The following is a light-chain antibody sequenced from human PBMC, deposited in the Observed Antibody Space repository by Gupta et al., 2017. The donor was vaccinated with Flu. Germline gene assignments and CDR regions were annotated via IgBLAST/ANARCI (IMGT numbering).Light chain of an antibody. V-gene: IGLV3-25*02. CDR1: TLSNHY. J-gene: IGLJ2*01. CDR3: QSVDSSGTMV. Sequence: SSALTQSPSLSVSPVQTARIISSGDTLSNHYVLWYQQKSGQAPVLLIYKDTQRPSGVPGRISGSTSGTTVTLTISAVQAEDEADYYCQSVDSSGTMVFGGGTKLTVL. CDR2: KDT.